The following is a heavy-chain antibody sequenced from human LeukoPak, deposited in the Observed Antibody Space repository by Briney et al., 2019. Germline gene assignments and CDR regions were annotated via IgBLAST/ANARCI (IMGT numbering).Heavy chain of an antibody. CDR2: ISGSGGNK. J-gene: IGHJ4*02. Sequence: GGSLRLSCAASGFTLRSYVMSWVRQAPGKGLEWVSGISGSGGNKYYADSVKGRFTVSRDNSKNTLYLQIISLRAEDTAVYYCGKGAAAGTANYWGQGTLVTVSS. CDR1: GFTLRSYV. V-gene: IGHV3-23*01. CDR3: GKGAAAGTANY. D-gene: IGHD6-13*01.